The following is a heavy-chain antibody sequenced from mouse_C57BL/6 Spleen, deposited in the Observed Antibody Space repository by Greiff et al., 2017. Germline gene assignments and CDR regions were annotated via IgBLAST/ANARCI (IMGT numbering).Heavy chain of an antibody. CDR3: AILMYYFDY. CDR2: IYPGDGDT. D-gene: IGHD2-3*01. J-gene: IGHJ2*01. Sequence: VMLVESGPELVKPGASVKISCKASGYAFSSSWMNWVKQRPGKGLEWIGRIYPGDGDTNYNGKFKGKATLTADKSSSTAYMQLSSLTSEDSAVYFCAILMYYFDYWGQGTTLTVSS. CDR1: GYAFSSSW. V-gene: IGHV1-82*01.